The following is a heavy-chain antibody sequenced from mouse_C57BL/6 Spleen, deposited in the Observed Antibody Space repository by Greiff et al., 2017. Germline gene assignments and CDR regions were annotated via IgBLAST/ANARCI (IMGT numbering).Heavy chain of an antibody. D-gene: IGHD1-1*01. V-gene: IGHV1-18*01. CDR1: GYTFTDYN. CDR3: ARSDYGRSTPYYFGY. J-gene: IGHJ2*01. Sequence: EVQLQQSGPELVKPGASVKIPCKASGYTFTDYNMDWVKQSHGKSLEWIGDINPNNGGTIYNQKFKGKATLTVDKSSSTAYMELRSLTSEDTAVYYCARSDYGRSTPYYFGYWGQGTTLTVSS. CDR2: INPNNGGT.